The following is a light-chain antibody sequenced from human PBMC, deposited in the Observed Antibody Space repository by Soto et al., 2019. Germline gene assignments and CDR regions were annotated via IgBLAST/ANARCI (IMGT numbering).Light chain of an antibody. CDR2: EVS. CDR1: SSDVGGYNY. CDR3: SSHAGSTLVV. Sequence: QSALTQPPSASGSPGQSVTISCTGTSSDVGGYNYVSWYQQHPGKAPKLMIYEVSKRPSGVPDRFSGSKSGNTASLTVSGLQAEDEADYYCSSHAGSTLVVFGGGTQLTVL. J-gene: IGLJ2*01. V-gene: IGLV2-8*01.